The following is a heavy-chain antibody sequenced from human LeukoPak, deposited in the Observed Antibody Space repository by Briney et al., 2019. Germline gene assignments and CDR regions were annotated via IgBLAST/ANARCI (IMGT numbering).Heavy chain of an antibody. J-gene: IGHJ4*02. V-gene: IGHV3-23*01. CDR3: AKGSGAQLRQFFDY. CDR2: ISGSGGST. CDR1: GFTFSSYA. D-gene: IGHD2-2*01. Sequence: PGGSLRLSCAASGFTFSSYAMSWVRQAPGKGLEWVSAISGSGGSTYYADSVKGRFTISRDNSKNTLYLQMISLRAEDTAVYYCAKGSGAQLRQFFDYWGQGTLVTVSS.